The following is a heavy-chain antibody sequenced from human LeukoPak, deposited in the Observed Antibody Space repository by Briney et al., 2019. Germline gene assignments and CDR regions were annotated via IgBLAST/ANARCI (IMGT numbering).Heavy chain of an antibody. Sequence: GASVKASCKTSGYASIDHYIYWVRQAPGQGFEWMGWIKLSSGDTNYVPKFEGRVTMTRDTSISTAYMEVSGLRSDDTAVYYCATKKDVGSFYAFWGQGTLVTVSS. J-gene: IGHJ4*02. CDR3: ATKKDVGSFYAF. CDR2: IKLSSGDT. D-gene: IGHD1-26*01. CDR1: GYASIDHY. V-gene: IGHV1-2*02.